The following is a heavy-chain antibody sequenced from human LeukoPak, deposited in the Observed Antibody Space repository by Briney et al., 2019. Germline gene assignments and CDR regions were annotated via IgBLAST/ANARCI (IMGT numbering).Heavy chain of an antibody. CDR2: MNPNSGNT. CDR3: ARVGGQHHYYGSGSYYLDY. D-gene: IGHD3-10*01. CDR1: GYTFTSYD. J-gene: IGHJ4*02. Sequence: GASVKVSCKASGYTFTSYDINWVRQATGRGLEWMGWMNPNSGNTGYAQRFQGRVTMTRNTSISTAYMELSSLRSEDTAVYYWARVGGQHHYYGSGSYYLDYWGQGTLVTVSS. V-gene: IGHV1-8*01.